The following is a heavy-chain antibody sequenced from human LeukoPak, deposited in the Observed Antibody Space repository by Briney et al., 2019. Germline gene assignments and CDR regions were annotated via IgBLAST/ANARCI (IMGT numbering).Heavy chain of an antibody. V-gene: IGHV1-46*01. J-gene: IGHJ4*02. CDR2: INPRDGYT. CDR3: ATLTAVVEI. D-gene: IGHD5-18*01. Sequence: ASVKVSCKASGYTFTIHWVRQAPGQGLEWMGIINPRDGYTNYGQKFQGRVTVTRDTSSNTLYMELRSLTSEDTAVYYCATLTAVVEIWGQGTMVTVSS. CDR1: GYTFT.